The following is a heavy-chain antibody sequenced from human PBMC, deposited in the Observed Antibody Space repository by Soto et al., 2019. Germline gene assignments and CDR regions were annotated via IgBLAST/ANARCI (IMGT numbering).Heavy chain of an antibody. D-gene: IGHD6-19*01. CDR3: AYSTGWYRHDV. CDR2: IFHSGDT. V-gene: IGHV4-4*02. Sequence: QVQLQESGPGLVKPSGTLSLTCAVSGDSISNSRWWTWVRQPPGKGLEWIGDIFHSGDTNYNPSLKVRVFRSVDKCQNQFSLKVSSVTAADTAVYYCAYSTGWYRHDVWGQGTWVTVSS. J-gene: IGHJ3*01. CDR1: GDSISNSRW.